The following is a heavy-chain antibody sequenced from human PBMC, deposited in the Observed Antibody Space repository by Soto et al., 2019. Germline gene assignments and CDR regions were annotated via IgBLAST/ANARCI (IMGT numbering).Heavy chain of an antibody. CDR3: VTGYSSGWYEIY. CDR1: GFTFSGYS. D-gene: IGHD6-19*01. V-gene: IGHV3-64D*06. CDR2: INYNGGST. Sequence: HPGGSLRLSCSASGFTFSGYSMLWVRQAPGKGLQYVSAINYNGGSTSYADSVKGRFIISRDNSKNTLYLQMSSLRPEDTAVYYCVTGYSSGWYEIYWGRGTLVTVSS. J-gene: IGHJ4*02.